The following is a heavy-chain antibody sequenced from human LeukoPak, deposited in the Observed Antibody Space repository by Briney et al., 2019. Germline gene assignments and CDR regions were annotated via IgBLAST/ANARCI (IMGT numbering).Heavy chain of an antibody. Sequence: SETLSLTCTVSGGSIGSYYWSWIRQPPGKGLEWIGYIYYSGSTNYNPSLKSRVTISVDTSKNQFSLKLSSVTAADTAVYYCASYDSQNWFDPWGQGTLVTVSS. J-gene: IGHJ5*02. D-gene: IGHD3-22*01. V-gene: IGHV4-59*01. CDR1: GGSIGSYY. CDR2: IYYSGST. CDR3: ASYDSQNWFDP.